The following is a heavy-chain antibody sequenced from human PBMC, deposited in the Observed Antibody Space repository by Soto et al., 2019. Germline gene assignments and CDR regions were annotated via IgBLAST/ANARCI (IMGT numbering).Heavy chain of an antibody. J-gene: IGHJ6*02. V-gene: IGHV4-59*01. D-gene: IGHD6-19*01. CDR2: IYYSGST. CDR3: ARGGYSSGWYNHYYYYGMDV. CDR1: GGSISSYY. Sequence: SETLSLTCTVSGGSISSYYWGWIRQPPGKGLEWIGYIYYSGSTNYNPSLKSRVTISVDTSKNQFSLKLSSVTAADTAVYYCARGGYSSGWYNHYYYYGMDVWGQGPRSPSP.